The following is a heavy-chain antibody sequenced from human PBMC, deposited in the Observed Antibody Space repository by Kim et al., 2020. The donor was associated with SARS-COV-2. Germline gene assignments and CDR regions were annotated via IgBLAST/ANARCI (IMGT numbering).Heavy chain of an antibody. Sequence: ASVKVSCKASGYTFTSYGISWVRQAPGQGLEWMGWISAYNGNTNYEQKFQGRVTMTTDTSTSTAYMDLRSLRSDDTAVYHCARGLMYYYGSGRRVYGMDVWGQGTTVTVSS. D-gene: IGHD3-10*01. CDR2: ISAYNGNT. J-gene: IGHJ6*02. V-gene: IGHV1-18*01. CDR1: GYTFTSYG. CDR3: ARGLMYYYGSGRRVYGMDV.